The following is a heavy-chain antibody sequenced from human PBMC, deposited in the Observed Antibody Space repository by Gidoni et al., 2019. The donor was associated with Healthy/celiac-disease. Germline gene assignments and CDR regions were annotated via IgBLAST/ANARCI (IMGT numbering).Heavy chain of an antibody. CDR3: ARVDTAMASGYFDY. V-gene: IGHV5-51*01. J-gene: IGHJ4*02. Sequence: EVQLVQSGAEGKKPGESLKISFKGSGYSFTSYWIGWVRQMPGQGLEWMGIINPGYSDTRYSPSFQGQVTISADKSISTAYLQWSSLKASDTAMYYCARVDTAMASGYFDYWGQGTLVTVSS. CDR1: GYSFTSYW. CDR2: INPGYSDT. D-gene: IGHD5-18*01.